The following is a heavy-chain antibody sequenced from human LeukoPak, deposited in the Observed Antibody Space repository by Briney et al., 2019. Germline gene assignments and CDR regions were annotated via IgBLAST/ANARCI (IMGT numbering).Heavy chain of an antibody. Sequence: ASVKVSCTASGYNFTSSGISSVRQAPGQGLEWMGWISAYNDNTNYAQKLQGRVTMTTDTSTSTAYMELRSLRSDDTAVYYCASGYCSSTSCSSADFDYWGQGTLVTVSS. CDR3: ASGYCSSTSCSSADFDY. CDR1: GYNFTSSG. D-gene: IGHD2-2*03. V-gene: IGHV1-18*04. CDR2: ISAYNDNT. J-gene: IGHJ4*02.